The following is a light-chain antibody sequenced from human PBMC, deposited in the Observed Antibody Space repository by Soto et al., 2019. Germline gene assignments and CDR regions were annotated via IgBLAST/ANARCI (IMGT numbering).Light chain of an antibody. CDR1: QSVSSN. J-gene: IGKJ1*01. Sequence: EIVMTQSPATLSVSPGERATLSCRASQSVSSNLAWYQQKPGQAPRLLIYGASTRATGIPDRFSGSGSGTDFTLTINRLEPEDFAVYYCQQYITSPRTFGQGTKVDIK. CDR2: GAS. CDR3: QQYITSPRT. V-gene: IGKV3-15*01.